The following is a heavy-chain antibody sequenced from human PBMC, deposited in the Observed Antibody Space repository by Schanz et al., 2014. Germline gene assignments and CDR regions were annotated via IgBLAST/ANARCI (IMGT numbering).Heavy chain of an antibody. V-gene: IGHV3-74*01. CDR1: GFTFSSYW. CDR3: ARPLGPNYYYYGLDV. Sequence: EVQLVESGGGLVQPGGSLRLSCAASGFTFSSYWMHWVRQAPGMGMVWLSRINSDGSTTIYADSVKGRFTISRDNAKNTLYLQMNSLRAEDTAVYYCARPLGPNYYYYGLDVWGQGTTVTVSS. CDR2: INSDGSTT. J-gene: IGHJ6*02.